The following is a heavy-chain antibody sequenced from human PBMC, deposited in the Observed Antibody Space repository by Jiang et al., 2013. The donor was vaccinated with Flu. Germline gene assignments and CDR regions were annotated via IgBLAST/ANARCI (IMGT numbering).Heavy chain of an antibody. CDR2: IPIFGTA. J-gene: IGHJ3*02. D-gene: IGHD2-8*01. V-gene: IGHV1-69*01. Sequence: IPIFGTANYAQKFQGRVTITADESTSTAYMELSSLRSEDTAVYYCVRGPLDIVLMVYAHDAFDIWGQGTMVTVSS. CDR3: VRGPLDIVLMVYAHDAFDI.